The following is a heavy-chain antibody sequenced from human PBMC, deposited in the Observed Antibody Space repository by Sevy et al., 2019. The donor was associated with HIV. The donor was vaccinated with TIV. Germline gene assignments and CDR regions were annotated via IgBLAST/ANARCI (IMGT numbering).Heavy chain of an antibody. CDR1: GFTFAKYS. CDR3: AREGCTQPHDY. Sequence: GESLKFSCAASGFTFAKYSMSWVRQAPGKGLEWVSTFSFGCGRINYADSVKGRFTISRDDSKNTLFLQMNSLRAEDTATYFCAREGCTQPHDYWGQGTLVTVSS. D-gene: IGHD2-8*01. J-gene: IGHJ4*02. CDR2: FSFGCGRI. V-gene: IGHV3-23*01.